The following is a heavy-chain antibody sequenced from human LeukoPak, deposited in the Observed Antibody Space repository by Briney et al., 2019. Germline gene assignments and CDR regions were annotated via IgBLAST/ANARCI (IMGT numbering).Heavy chain of an antibody. CDR1: GFTFSSYS. CDR3: AKDVRFLEWLDRIDY. J-gene: IGHJ4*02. Sequence: GGSLRLSCAASGFTFSSYSMNWVRQAPGKGLEWVSYISSSSSTIYYADSVKGRFTISRDNSKNTLYLQMNSLRAEDTAVYYCAKDVRFLEWLDRIDYWGQGTLVTVSS. V-gene: IGHV3-48*01. D-gene: IGHD3-3*01. CDR2: ISSSSSTI.